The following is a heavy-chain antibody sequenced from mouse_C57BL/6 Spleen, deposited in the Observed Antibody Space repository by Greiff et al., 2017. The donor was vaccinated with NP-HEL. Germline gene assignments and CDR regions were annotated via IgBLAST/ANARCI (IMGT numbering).Heavy chain of an antibody. J-gene: IGHJ3*01. D-gene: IGHD2-4*01. CDR2: IYPGDGDT. CDR3: AREEDDYQPGYAC. Sequence: VQLQQSGPELVKPGASVKISCKASGYAFSSSWMNWVKQRPGKGLEWIGRIYPGDGDTNYNGKFKGKATLTADKSSSTAYMQLSSLTSEDSAVYFCAREEDDYQPGYACWGQGALVTV. V-gene: IGHV1-82*01. CDR1: GYAFSSSW.